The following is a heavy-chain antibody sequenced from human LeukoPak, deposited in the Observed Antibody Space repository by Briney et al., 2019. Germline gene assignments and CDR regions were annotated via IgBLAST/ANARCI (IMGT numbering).Heavy chain of an antibody. J-gene: IGHJ4*02. D-gene: IGHD3-9*01. CDR3: ASAYYDILTGYYQLYY. CDR1: GGSFSGYY. V-gene: IGHV4-34*01. CDR2: INHSGST. Sequence: SETLSLTCAVYGGSFSGYYWSWIRQPPGKGLEWIGEINHSGSTNYNPSLKSRVTISVDTSKNQFSLKLSSVTAADTAVYYCASAYYDILTGYYQLYYWGQGTLVTVSS.